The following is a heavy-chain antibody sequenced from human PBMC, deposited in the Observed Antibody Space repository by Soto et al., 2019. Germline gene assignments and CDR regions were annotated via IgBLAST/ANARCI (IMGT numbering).Heavy chain of an antibody. CDR2: ISYDGSNQ. D-gene: IGHD2-2*01. CDR1: GFTFSSYS. Sequence: VQLVESGGGLVQPGGSLRLSCAASGFTFSSYSMHWVRQAPGKGLEWVAVISYDGSNQYYEDSVKGRFTISRDNSKNTLYLQMNSLRAEDTAVYYCAKDPSHITSPHFDYWGQGTLLTVS. J-gene: IGHJ4*02. CDR3: AKDPSHITSPHFDY. V-gene: IGHV3-30*18.